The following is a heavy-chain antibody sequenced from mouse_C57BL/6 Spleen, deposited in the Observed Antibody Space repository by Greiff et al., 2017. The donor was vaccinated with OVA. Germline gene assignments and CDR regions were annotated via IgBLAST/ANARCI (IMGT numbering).Heavy chain of an antibody. CDR2: INYDGSST. CDR3: ARDTTMDWYFDV. J-gene: IGHJ1*03. V-gene: IGHV5-16*01. Sequence: EVMLVESEGGLVQPGSSMKLSCTASGFTFSDYYMAWVRQVPEKGLEWVANINYDGSSTYYLDSLKSRFIISRDNAKNILYLQMSSLKSEDTATYYCARDTTMDWYFDVWGTGTTVTVSS. D-gene: IGHD1-1*02. CDR1: GFTFSDYY.